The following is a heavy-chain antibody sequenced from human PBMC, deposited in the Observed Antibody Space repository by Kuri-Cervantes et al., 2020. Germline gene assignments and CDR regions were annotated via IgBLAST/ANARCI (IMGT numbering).Heavy chain of an antibody. CDR2: IYHSGST. CDR1: GYSISSGYY. D-gene: IGHD5-18*01. Sequence: GSLRLSCAVSGYSISSGYYWGWIRQPPGKGLGWIGYIYHSGSTYYNPSLKSRVTISVDRSKNQFSLKLSSVTAADTAVYYCARARDTAMVLFDYWGQGTLVTVSS. CDR3: ARARDTAMVLFDY. J-gene: IGHJ4*02. V-gene: IGHV4-38-2*01.